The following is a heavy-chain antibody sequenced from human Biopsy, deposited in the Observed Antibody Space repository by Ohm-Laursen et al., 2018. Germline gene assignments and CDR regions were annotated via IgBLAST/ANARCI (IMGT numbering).Heavy chain of an antibody. J-gene: IGHJ2*01. V-gene: IGHV1-2*02. D-gene: IGHD2-2*01. Sequence: SVKVSCKPSGYTFTAFSVHWLRQAPGQGLEWMGWINPKSGDTDYPQTFQGRVSMTRDTSISTAYMDLSRLRSDGTAVYYSARERRHCSGTCSRWYFDLWGRGTLVTVSS. CDR1: GYTFTAFS. CDR2: INPKSGDT. CDR3: ARERRHCSGTCSRWYFDL.